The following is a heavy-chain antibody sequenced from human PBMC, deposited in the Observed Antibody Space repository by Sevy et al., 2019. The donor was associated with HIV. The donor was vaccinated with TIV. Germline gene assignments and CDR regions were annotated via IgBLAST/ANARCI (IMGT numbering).Heavy chain of an antibody. CDR2: IYSGGST. V-gene: IGHV3-53*01. CDR1: GFTVSSNY. Sequence: GGSLRLSCAASGFTVSSNYMSWVRQAPGKGLEWVSVIYSGGSTYYADSVKGRFTISRDNSKNTLYLQMNSLRAEETAVYYCARVLRDSSGYQDFQHWGQGTLVTVSS. CDR3: ARVLRDSSGYQDFQH. D-gene: IGHD3-22*01. J-gene: IGHJ1*01.